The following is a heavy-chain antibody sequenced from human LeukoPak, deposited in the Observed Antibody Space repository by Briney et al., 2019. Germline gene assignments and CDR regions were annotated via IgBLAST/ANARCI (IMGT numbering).Heavy chain of an antibody. D-gene: IGHD1-26*01. CDR1: GYTFTSYG. CDR2: ISAYNGNT. CDR3: ARWELLGLDY. J-gene: IGHJ4*02. V-gene: IGHV1-18*01. Sequence: ASVKVSCKASGYTFTSYGISWVRQAPGQGLEWMGWISAYNGNTNYAQKFQGRVTMTRDTSISTAYMELSRLRSDDTAVYYCARWELLGLDYWGQGTLVTVSS.